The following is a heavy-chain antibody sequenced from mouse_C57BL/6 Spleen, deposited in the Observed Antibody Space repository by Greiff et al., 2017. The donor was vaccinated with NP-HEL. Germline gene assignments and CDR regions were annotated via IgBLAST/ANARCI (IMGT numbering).Heavy chain of an antibody. CDR1: GYTFTDYY. J-gene: IGHJ3*01. Sequence: EVKLMESGPELVKPGASVKISCKASGYTFTDYYMNWVKQSHGKSLEWIGDINPNNGGTSYNQKFKGKATLTVDKSSSTAYMELRSLTSEDSAVYYCATLYYYGSSYVPYWGQGTLVTVSA. D-gene: IGHD1-1*01. CDR3: ATLYYYGSSYVPY. CDR2: INPNNGGT. V-gene: IGHV1-26*01.